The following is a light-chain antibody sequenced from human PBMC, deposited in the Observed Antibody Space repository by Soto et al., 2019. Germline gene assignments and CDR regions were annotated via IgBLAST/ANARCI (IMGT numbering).Light chain of an antibody. Sequence: DFQTTQSTSILSASVGDRVTITCRASQSIGSWLAWYQQKPGQAPNLLIYKASNLESGVPSRFSGSGSGTEFTLTISSLQPDDFATYYCQQYNSYPLTFGGGTKV. CDR3: QQYNSYPLT. J-gene: IGKJ4*01. CDR1: QSIGSW. V-gene: IGKV1-5*03. CDR2: KAS.